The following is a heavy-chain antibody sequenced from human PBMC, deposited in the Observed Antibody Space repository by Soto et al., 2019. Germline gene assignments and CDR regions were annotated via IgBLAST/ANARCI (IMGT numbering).Heavy chain of an antibody. CDR3: AMDWNGSPMGAFDI. CDR1: GGTFSSYA. D-gene: IGHD1-1*01. J-gene: IGHJ3*02. Sequence: SVKVSCKASGGTFSSYAISWVRQAPGQGLEWMGGIIPIFGTANYAQKFQGRVTITADESTSTAYMELSSLRSEDTAVYYCAMDWNGSPMGAFDIWGQGTMVTVSS. CDR2: IIPIFGTA. V-gene: IGHV1-69*13.